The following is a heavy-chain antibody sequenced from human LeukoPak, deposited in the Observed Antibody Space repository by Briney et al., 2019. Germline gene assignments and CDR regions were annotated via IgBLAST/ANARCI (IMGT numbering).Heavy chain of an antibody. J-gene: IGHJ6*04. CDR3: AELGITMIGGV. Sequence: GGSLRLSCAASGFTFSDYYMTWIRQAPGKGLEWVSYISSSGRTMYYADSVKGRFTISRDNAKNSLYLQMNSLRAEDTAVYYCAELGITMIGGVWGKGTTVTISS. V-gene: IGHV3-11*04. CDR2: ISSSGRTM. CDR1: GFTFSDYY. D-gene: IGHD3-10*02.